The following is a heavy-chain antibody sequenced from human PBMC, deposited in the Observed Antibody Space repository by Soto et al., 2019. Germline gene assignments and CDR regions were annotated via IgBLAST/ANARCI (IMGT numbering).Heavy chain of an antibody. D-gene: IGHD3-9*01. Sequence: PGGSLRLSCAASGFTFSSYWMSWVRQAPGKGLEWVANIKQDGSEKYYVDSVKGRFTISRDNAKNSLYLQMNSLRAEDTAVYYCARVDYDIFAGLGAFDIWGQGTMVTVSS. CDR2: IKQDGSEK. CDR1: GFTFSSYW. CDR3: ARVDYDIFAGLGAFDI. V-gene: IGHV3-7*01. J-gene: IGHJ3*02.